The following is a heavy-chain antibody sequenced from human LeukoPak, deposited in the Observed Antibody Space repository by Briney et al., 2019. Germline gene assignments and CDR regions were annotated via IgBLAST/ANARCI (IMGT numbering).Heavy chain of an antibody. V-gene: IGHV1-8*01. CDR3: ARDCSRTSCYTRFDY. J-gene: IGHJ4*02. CDR2: MNPNSGNT. CDR1: GYTFTSYD. Sequence: GASVKVSCKXSGYTFTSYDINWVRQATGQGLEWMGWMNPNSGNTGYAQKFQGRVTITRDASISTAYMELSGLRSEDTAVYFCARDCSRTSCYTRFDYWGQGTLVTVSS. D-gene: IGHD2-2*02.